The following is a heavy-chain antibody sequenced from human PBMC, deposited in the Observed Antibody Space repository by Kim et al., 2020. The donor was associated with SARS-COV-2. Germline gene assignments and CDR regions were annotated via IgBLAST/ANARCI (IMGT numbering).Heavy chain of an antibody. CDR3: AKRYSSAMKFFDI. V-gene: IGHV3-23*01. CDR1: GFTFSNNA. J-gene: IGHJ3*02. CDR2: ISEGGDYK. D-gene: IGHD1-20*01. Sequence: GGSLRLSCATSGFTFSNNAMNWVRQAPGKGLEWVSSISEGGDYKSYADSVRGRFTISKDNSKNTLYLQMNSLRAEDTAIYYCAKRYSSAMKFFDIWGQGTMVTVSS.